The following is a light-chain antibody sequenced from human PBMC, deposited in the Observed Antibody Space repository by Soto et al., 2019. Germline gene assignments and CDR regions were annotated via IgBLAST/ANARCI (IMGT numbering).Light chain of an antibody. Sequence: EIVLTQSPGTLSLSPGERAALSCRASQSISSSFFAWYQQRPGQAPRLLIYGASTRATGIPDRFSGSGSGTDFTLIISRLEPEGFSVYYCQQYGDSRTFGQGTKGDIK. CDR3: QQYGDSRT. CDR1: QSISSSF. J-gene: IGKJ1*01. V-gene: IGKV3-20*01. CDR2: GAS.